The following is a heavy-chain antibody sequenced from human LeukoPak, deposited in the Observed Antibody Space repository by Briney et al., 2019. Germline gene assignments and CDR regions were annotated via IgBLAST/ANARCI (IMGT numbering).Heavy chain of an antibody. J-gene: IGHJ5*02. V-gene: IGHV1-18*01. Sequence: ASVKVSCKASGYTFTSYGISWVRQAPGQGLEWMGWISAYNGNTNYAQKLQGRVTMTTDTSTSTAYMELRSLRSDDTAVYYCARVFKWFGTNWFDPWGQGTLVTVSS. D-gene: IGHD3-10*01. CDR3: ARVFKWFGTNWFDP. CDR1: GYTFTSYG. CDR2: ISAYNGNT.